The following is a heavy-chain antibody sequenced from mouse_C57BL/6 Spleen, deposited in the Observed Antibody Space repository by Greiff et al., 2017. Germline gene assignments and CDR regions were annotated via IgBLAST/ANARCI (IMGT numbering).Heavy chain of an antibody. Sequence: EVQRVESGGGLVQPGGSLKLSCAASGFTFSDYGMAWVRPAPRKGPEWVAFISNLAYSIYYADTVTGRFTISRENAKNTLYLEMSSLRSEDTAMYYCARHENGQRAMDYWGQGTSVTVSS. CDR1: GFTFSDYG. CDR2: ISNLAYSI. J-gene: IGHJ4*01. V-gene: IGHV5-15*01. CDR3: ARHENGQRAMDY.